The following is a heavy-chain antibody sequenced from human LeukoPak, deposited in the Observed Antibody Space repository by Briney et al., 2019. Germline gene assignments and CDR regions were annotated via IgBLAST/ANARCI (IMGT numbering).Heavy chain of an antibody. CDR2: INAGNGNT. CDR3: ARDRREYIAAAGPPDFDY. J-gene: IGHJ4*02. D-gene: IGHD6-13*01. V-gene: IGHV1-3*01. Sequence: ASVKVSCKASGYTFTSYAMHWVRQAPGQRLEWMGWINAGNGNTKYSQKFQGRVTITRDTSTSTAYMELRSLRPDDTAVYYCARDRREYIAAAGPPDFDYWGQGTLVTVSS. CDR1: GYTFTSYA.